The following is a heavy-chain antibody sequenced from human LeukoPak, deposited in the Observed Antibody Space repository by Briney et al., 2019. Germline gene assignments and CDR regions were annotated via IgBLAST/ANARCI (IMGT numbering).Heavy chain of an antibody. CDR2: ISSSSSYI. CDR1: GFTFSSYS. Sequence: GGSLRLSCAASGFTFSSYSMNWVRQAPGEGLEWVSSISSSSSYIYYADSVKGRFTISRDNAKNSLYLQMNSLRAEDTAVYYCARDGRGYSYGFSRGALDYWGRGTLVTVSS. J-gene: IGHJ4*02. CDR3: ARDGRGYSYGFSRGALDY. V-gene: IGHV3-21*01. D-gene: IGHD5-18*01.